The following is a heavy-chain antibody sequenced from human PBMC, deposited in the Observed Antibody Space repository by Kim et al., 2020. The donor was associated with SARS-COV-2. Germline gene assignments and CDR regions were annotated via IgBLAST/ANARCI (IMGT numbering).Heavy chain of an antibody. Sequence: SETLSLTCAVYGGSFSGYYWSWIRQPPGKGLEWIGEINHSGSANYNPSLKSRVTISVDTSKNQFSLKLSSVTAADTAVYYCARLGGGLSSGSYVRNWGQG. CDR1: GGSFSGYY. J-gene: IGHJ1*01. CDR2: INHSGSA. D-gene: IGHD1-26*01. CDR3: ARLGGGLSSGSYVRN. V-gene: IGHV4-34*01.